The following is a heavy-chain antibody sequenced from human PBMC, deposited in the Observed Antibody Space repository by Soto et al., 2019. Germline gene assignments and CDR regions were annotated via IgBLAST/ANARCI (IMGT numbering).Heavy chain of an antibody. CDR3: ARDPPTGTTLEWADS. J-gene: IGHJ4*02. CDR2: ISSSGSFK. CDR1: GFSFSSDS. V-gene: IGHV3-21*01. D-gene: IGHD1-7*01. Sequence: EVQLVESGGGLVKSGGSLRLSCAASGFSFSSDSMGWVRQAPGEGLEWVSSISSSGSFKNYADSVKGRFTISRDNAKNSLYLLLSGLKEEDTAVYYCARDPPTGTTLEWADSWGQGTLVTVSS.